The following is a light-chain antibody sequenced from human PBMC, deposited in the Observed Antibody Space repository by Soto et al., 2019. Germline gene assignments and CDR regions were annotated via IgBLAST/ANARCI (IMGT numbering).Light chain of an antibody. CDR1: QTISTY. J-gene: IGKJ4*01. V-gene: IGKV1-39*01. Sequence: DIQMTQSPSSLSASVGDRVIITCRASQTISTYFNGYQQKPGKAPKVLIYAASTLQSGVPSRFSGSGSGTHFTLTISSLQPEDFATSFCQQTYITPHTFGGGTKVEIK. CDR2: AAS. CDR3: QQTYITPHT.